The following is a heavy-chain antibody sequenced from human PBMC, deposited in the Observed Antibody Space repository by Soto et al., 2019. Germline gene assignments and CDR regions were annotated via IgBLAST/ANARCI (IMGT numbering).Heavy chain of an antibody. CDR1: GYTFTSYD. V-gene: IGHV1-8*01. D-gene: IGHD2-21*01. J-gene: IGHJ4*02. CDR3: ARGRRSGPVIFDY. Sequence: QVQLVQSGAEVKKPGASVKVSCKASGYTFTSYDINWARQATGQGLEWMGWMNPNSGNTGYSQKFQGSVTMTRNTSVSTAYRELCSLRSEDTAVYYCARGRRSGPVIFDYCGQGTLVAVSA. CDR2: MNPNSGNT.